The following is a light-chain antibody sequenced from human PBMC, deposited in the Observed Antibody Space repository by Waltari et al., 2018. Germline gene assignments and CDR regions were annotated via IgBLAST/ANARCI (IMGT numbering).Light chain of an antibody. CDR3: AVWDDNINGWI. V-gene: IGLV1-44*01. CDR2: SSN. CDR1: SSNIGSNT. J-gene: IGLJ2*01. Sequence: HSVVTQPPSASGTPGQRVTISCSGSSSNIGSNTVNWYQQFPGMAPKLLVYSSNRRPSGCPDRFSGSKAGTAASRAISGRQSEDEADFYCAVWDDNINGWIFGGGTKVTVL.